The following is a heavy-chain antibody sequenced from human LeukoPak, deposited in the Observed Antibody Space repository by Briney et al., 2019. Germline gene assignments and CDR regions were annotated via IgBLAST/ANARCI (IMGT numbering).Heavy chain of an antibody. J-gene: IGHJ4*02. D-gene: IGHD6-19*01. CDR2: IYSGGST. CDR1: GFTVSSNY. CDR3: ARIRLADFDY. Sequence: GGSLRLSCAASGFTVSSNYMSWVRQAPGKGLEWVSVIYSGGSTYYADSVKGRFTISRDNSKNTLYLQMNSLRAKDTAVYYCARIRLADFDYWGQGTLVTVSS. V-gene: IGHV3-66*01.